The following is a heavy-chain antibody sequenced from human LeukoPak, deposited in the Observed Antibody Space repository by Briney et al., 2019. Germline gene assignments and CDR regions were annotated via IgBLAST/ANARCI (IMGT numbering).Heavy chain of an antibody. CDR2: INHSGST. J-gene: IGHJ5*02. CDR1: GGSFSGYH. D-gene: IGHD6-25*01. CDR3: ARVKFSANWFDP. Sequence: PSETLSLTCAVYGGSFSGYHWSWIRQPPGKGLEWIGEINHSGSTNYNPSLKSRVTISVDTSKNQFSLKLSSVTAADTAVYYCARVKFSANWFDPWGQGTLVTVSS. V-gene: IGHV4-34*01.